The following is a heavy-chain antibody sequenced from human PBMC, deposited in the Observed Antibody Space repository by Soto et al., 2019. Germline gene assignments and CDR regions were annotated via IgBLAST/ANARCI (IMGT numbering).Heavy chain of an antibody. J-gene: IGHJ5*02. Sequence: SETLCLTCAVSVGSISIGRYSWSWLRQAPGKGLEWIGYIYHSGITHYNPSLKSRVTISLDRSKNQLSLRLSPVTAADAAVYYCPRGCSSTTCYTGFDPWGQGTKVTVSS. D-gene: IGHD2-2*02. CDR1: VGSISIGRYS. V-gene: IGHV4-30-2*01. CDR2: IYHSGIT. CDR3: PRGCSSTTCYTGFDP.